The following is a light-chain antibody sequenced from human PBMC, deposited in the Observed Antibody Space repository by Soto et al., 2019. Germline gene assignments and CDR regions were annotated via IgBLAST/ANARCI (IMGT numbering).Light chain of an antibody. J-gene: IGLJ1*01. CDR2: EVI. V-gene: IGLV2-14*01. CDR1: SSDVRGYHY. Sequence: QSALTQPASVSGTPGQSITISCTGTSSDVRGYHYVSWYQQHPGKAPKLMIYEVINRPSGVSNRFSASKSGNTASLTISGLQAEAEADYYCSSYTSTSTYVFGTGTKVTVL. CDR3: SSYTSTSTYV.